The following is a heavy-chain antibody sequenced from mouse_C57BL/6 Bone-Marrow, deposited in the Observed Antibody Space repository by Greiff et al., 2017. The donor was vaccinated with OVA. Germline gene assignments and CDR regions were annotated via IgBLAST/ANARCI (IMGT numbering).Heavy chain of an antibody. CDR2: IDPSDSYT. D-gene: IGHD1-1*01. Sequence: QVQLQQPGAELVMPGASVKLSCKASGYTFTSYWMHWVKQRPGQGLEWIGEIDPSDSYTNYNQKFKGKSTLTVDKSSSTAYMQLSSLTSEDSAVYYCARYYGISSWFAYWGQGTLVTVSA. CDR1: GYTFTSYW. CDR3: ARYYGISSWFAY. V-gene: IGHV1-69*01. J-gene: IGHJ3*01.